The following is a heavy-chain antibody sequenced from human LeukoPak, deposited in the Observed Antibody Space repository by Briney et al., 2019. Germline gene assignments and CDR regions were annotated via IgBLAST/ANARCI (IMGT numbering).Heavy chain of an antibody. V-gene: IGHV1-2*02. Sequence: ASVKVSCKASGYTFTGYYMHWLRQAPGQELEWMGWINPNSGGTNYAQKFQGRVTMTRDTSISTAYMELSRLRSDDTAVYYCARDSRNWSRFFTWGQGTLVTVSS. CDR1: GYTFTGYY. D-gene: IGHD1-1*01. J-gene: IGHJ4*02. CDR2: INPNSGGT. CDR3: ARDSRNWSRFFT.